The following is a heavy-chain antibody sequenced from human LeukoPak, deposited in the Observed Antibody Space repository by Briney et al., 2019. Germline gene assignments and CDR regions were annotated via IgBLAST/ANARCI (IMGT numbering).Heavy chain of an antibody. CDR1: GFTFSDYY. V-gene: IGHV3-11*04. J-gene: IGHJ4*02. D-gene: IGHD3-9*01. Sequence: GGSLRLSCAASGFTFSDYYMSWIRQAPGKGLEWVSYISSSGSTIYYADSVKGRFTTSRDNAKNSLYLQMNSLRAEDTAVYYCARVGTYYDILTGYYPLNFDYWGQGTLVTVSS. CDR3: ARVGTYYDILTGYYPLNFDY. CDR2: ISSSGSTI.